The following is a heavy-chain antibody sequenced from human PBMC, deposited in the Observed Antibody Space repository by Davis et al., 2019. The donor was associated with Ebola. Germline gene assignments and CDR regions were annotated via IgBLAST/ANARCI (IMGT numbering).Heavy chain of an antibody. CDR3: ARDTLPLTTNHYFYGMDV. V-gene: IGHV3-11*04. J-gene: IGHJ6*02. Sequence: LSLTCTVSGGSISSNTYYWGWIRQAPGKGLEWVSYISGSATSTFYADSVKGRFTISRDNPKNTLYLQMDGLRAEDTAVYYCARDTLPLTTNHYFYGMDVWGQGTTVVVSS. D-gene: IGHD3-22*01. CDR2: ISGSATST. CDR1: GGSISSNTYY.